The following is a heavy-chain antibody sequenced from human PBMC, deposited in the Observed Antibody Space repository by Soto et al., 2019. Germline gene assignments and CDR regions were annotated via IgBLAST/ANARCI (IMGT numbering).Heavy chain of an antibody. CDR1: GFTFSSYA. Sequence: PGGSLRLSCAASGFTFSSYAMSWVRQAPGKGLEWVSAISGSGGSTYYADSVKGRFTISRDNSKNTLYLQMNSLRAEDTAVYYCAESTTGYYSSPPEGPRPSSIGTGAFWGQGSPVTVSS. CDR3: AESTTGYYSSPPEGPRPSSIGTGAF. V-gene: IGHV3-23*01. D-gene: IGHD3-9*01. CDR2: ISGSGGST. J-gene: IGHJ4*02.